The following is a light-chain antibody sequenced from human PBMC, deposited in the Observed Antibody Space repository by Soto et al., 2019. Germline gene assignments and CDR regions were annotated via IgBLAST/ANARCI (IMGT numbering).Light chain of an antibody. CDR3: QQRSNWRYT. J-gene: IGKJ2*01. CDR2: DAS. Sequence: EIVLTQSPATLSLSPGGRATLSCRASQSFSTYLALYQQKPGQAPRLLIYDASNRATGIPARFSGSGSGTDFTLTISSLEPEDFAVYYCQQRSNWRYTFGQGTKLEIK. CDR1: QSFSTY. V-gene: IGKV3-11*01.